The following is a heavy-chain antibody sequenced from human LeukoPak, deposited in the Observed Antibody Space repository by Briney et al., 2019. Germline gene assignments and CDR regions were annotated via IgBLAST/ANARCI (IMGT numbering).Heavy chain of an antibody. CDR1: GYSFTGYY. D-gene: IGHD6-13*01. V-gene: IGHV1-2*07. CDR3: ARGSTLAAPGAVPNDY. CDR2: INPNSGGT. J-gene: IGHJ4*02. Sequence: GASVKVSCKASGYSFTGYYIHWVQQAPGQGLEWMGWINPNSGGTNYAYKFQGRITMTRDTSITTAYMELSSLKSDDTAVYCCARGSTLAAPGAVPNDYWGQGTLVTVSS.